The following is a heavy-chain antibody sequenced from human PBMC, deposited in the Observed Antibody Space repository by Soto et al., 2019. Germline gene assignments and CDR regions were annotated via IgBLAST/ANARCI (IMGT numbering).Heavy chain of an antibody. Sequence: PSESLSLTCIVSGGSVYSNDHYWGWIRQAPGKGLEWIGSLDNSGVSNYNSSLKRRVTISRDTSKNQFSLRLPSVTAADAAVYYCGKILVVATVHTDADSWGPGTLVTVS. D-gene: IGHD2-15*01. CDR1: GGSVYSNDHY. CDR3: GKILVVATVHTDADS. CDR2: LDNSGVS. J-gene: IGHJ4*02. V-gene: IGHV4-39*01.